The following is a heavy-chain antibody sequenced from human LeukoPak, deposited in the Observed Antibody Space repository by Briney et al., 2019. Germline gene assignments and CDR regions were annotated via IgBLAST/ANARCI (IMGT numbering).Heavy chain of an antibody. CDR3: ARGTRITMVRGVRSIGYWFDP. Sequence: GASVKVSCKASGYTFTGYYMHWVRQAPGQGLEWMGWINPNSGGTNYAQKFQGRVAMTRDTSISTAYMELSRLRSDDTAVYYCARGTRITMVRGVRSIGYWFDPWGQGTLVTVSS. V-gene: IGHV1-2*02. CDR1: GYTFTGYY. D-gene: IGHD3-10*01. CDR2: INPNSGGT. J-gene: IGHJ5*02.